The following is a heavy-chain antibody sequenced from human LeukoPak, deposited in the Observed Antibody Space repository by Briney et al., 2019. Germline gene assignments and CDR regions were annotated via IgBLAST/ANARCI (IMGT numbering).Heavy chain of an antibody. Sequence: PAETLSLTCTVSGGSIRTSSYYWSWIRQPPGKGLEWLGSMYYSGSTHYKPSVKSRVTISVDTSKNQVSLKLSSVTAADTAVYYCARAIVGGNRFDPWGQGTLVTVSS. CDR2: MYYSGST. D-gene: IGHD3-16*01. CDR1: GGSIRTSSYY. CDR3: ARAIVGGNRFDP. J-gene: IGHJ5*02. V-gene: IGHV4-39*01.